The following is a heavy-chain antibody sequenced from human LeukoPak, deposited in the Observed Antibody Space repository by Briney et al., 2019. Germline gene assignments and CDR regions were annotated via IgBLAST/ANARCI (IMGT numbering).Heavy chain of an antibody. Sequence: SETLSLTCTVSGGSISSGRYYWSWIRQPAGKGLEWIGRIYTRGSTNYNPSLRSRVTMSLDTSKNQFSLKLSSVTAADTAVYYCARELEYSSSSSTDLEYCGQGTLVTVSS. D-gene: IGHD6-6*01. CDR2: IYTRGST. V-gene: IGHV4-61*02. CDR1: GGSISSGRYY. J-gene: IGHJ4*02. CDR3: ARELEYSSSSSTDLEY.